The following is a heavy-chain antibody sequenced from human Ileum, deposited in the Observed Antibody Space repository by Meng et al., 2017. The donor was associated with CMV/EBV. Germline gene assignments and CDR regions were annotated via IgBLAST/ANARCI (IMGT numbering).Heavy chain of an antibody. Sequence: GESLKISCATSGVPFSTNWMSWVRQAPGKGLEWVANIHPDSTVKYYVDSVKGRFTISRENAKNSVYLQMNSLRAADTAVYYCATGDSGDWSLGGQGALVTVAS. CDR2: IHPDSTVK. CDR1: GVPFSTNW. V-gene: IGHV3-7*01. D-gene: IGHD2-21*02. J-gene: IGHJ4*02. CDR3: ATGDSGDWSL.